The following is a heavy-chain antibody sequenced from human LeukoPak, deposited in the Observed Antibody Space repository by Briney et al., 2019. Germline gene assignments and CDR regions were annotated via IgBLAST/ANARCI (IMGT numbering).Heavy chain of an antibody. J-gene: IGHJ4*02. Sequence: GESLKISCKGSGYSFNHYWIAWVRQMPGNGLEWMGVIYPGDSDTRYSPSLQGQVNFSVDKSINTAYLQWSSLTASDSAVYYCARQDGQQLYYFDYWGQGTLVTVSS. CDR2: IYPGDSDT. CDR1: GYSFNHYW. CDR3: ARQDGQQLYYFDY. V-gene: IGHV5-51*01. D-gene: IGHD5-18*01.